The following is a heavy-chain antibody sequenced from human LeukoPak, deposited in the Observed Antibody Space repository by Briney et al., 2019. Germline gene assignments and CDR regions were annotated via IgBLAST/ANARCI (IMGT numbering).Heavy chain of an antibody. CDR1: GGSISSSS. CDR3: ARQTGADTFDI. D-gene: IGHD2-8*02. V-gene: IGHV4-59*01. J-gene: IGHJ3*02. Sequence: ETLSLTCTFSGGSISSSSWTWFRHPPGRGLEWIGYVYYSGNTNYNPSLKSRVTISVDTSKNQFSLKLSSVTAADTAVYYCARQTGADTFDIWGQGTMVTVSS. CDR2: VYYSGNT.